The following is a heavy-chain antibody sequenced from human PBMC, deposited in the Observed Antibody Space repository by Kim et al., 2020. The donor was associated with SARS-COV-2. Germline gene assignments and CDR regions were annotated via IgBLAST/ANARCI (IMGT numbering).Heavy chain of an antibody. CDR1: GFTFSSYW. J-gene: IGHJ6*02. Sequence: GGSLRLSCAASGFTFSSYWMHWVRQAPGKGLVWVSRINSDGSSTSYADSVKGRFTISRDNAKNTLYLQMNSLRAEDTAVYYCARAWYNLNYYYGMDVWGQGTTVTVSS. CDR3: ARAWYNLNYYYGMDV. CDR2: INSDGSST. V-gene: IGHV3-74*01. D-gene: IGHD1-1*01.